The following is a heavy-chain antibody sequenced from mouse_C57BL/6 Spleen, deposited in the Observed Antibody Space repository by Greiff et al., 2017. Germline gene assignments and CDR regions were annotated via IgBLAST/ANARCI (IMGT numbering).Heavy chain of an antibody. V-gene: IGHV1-67*01. CDR1: GYTFTDYA. J-gene: IGHJ2*01. CDR3: ARAFDGSSHFDY. Sequence: QVQLQQSGPELVRPGVSVKISCKGSGYTFTDYAMHWVKQSHAKSLEWIGVISTYYGDASYNQKFKVKATMTVDKSSSTAYMELARLTSEDSAVYYCARAFDGSSHFDYWGQGTTLTVSS. CDR2: ISTYYGDA. D-gene: IGHD1-1*01.